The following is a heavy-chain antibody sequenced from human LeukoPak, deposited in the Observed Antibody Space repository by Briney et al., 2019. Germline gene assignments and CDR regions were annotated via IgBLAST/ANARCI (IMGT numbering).Heavy chain of an antibody. CDR1: GGSFSGYY. Sequence: SETLSLTCAVYGGSFSGYYWSWIRQPPGKGLEWIGEINHSESTNYNPSLKSRVTISVDTSKNQLSLKLSSVTAADTAVYYCARGVGYGSGSYYFDYWGQGTLVTVSS. V-gene: IGHV4-34*01. CDR3: ARGVGYGSGSYYFDY. D-gene: IGHD3-10*01. CDR2: INHSEST. J-gene: IGHJ4*02.